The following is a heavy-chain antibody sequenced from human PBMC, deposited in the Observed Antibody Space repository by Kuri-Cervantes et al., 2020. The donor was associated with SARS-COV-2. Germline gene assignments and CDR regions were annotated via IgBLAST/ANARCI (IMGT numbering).Heavy chain of an antibody. V-gene: IGHV1-46*01. CDR3: ASLGVDCSGGSCWQGFDY. D-gene: IGHD2-15*01. CDR2: INPGGGST. CDR1: GYTFTGYY. J-gene: IGHJ4*02. Sequence: ASVKVSCKASGYTFTGYYMHWVRQAPGQGLEWMGIINPGGGSTSYAQKFQGRVTMTRDTSTSTVYMELSSLRSEDTAVYYCASLGVDCSGGSCWQGFDYWGQGTLVTVSS.